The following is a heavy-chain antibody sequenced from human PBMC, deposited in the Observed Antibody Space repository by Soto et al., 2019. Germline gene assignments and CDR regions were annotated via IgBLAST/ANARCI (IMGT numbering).Heavy chain of an antibody. D-gene: IGHD3-22*01. J-gene: IGHJ2*01. CDR2: IIPIFGTA. CDR1: GGTFSSYA. Sequence: QVQLVQSGAEVKKPGSSVKVSCKASGGTFSSYAISWVRQAPGQGLEWMGGIIPIFGTANYAQKFQGRVTITADESTSTAYMERSSLRSEDTAVYYCARAGSGIVVVGDRRYFDLWGRGTLVTVSS. V-gene: IGHV1-69*12. CDR3: ARAGSGIVVVGDRRYFDL.